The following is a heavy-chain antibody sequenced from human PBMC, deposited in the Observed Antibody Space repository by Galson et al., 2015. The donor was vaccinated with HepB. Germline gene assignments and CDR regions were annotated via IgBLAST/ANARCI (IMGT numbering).Heavy chain of an antibody. D-gene: IGHD6-13*01. V-gene: IGHV5-51*01. CDR3: AGHLAAAGKNWFDP. CDR2: IYLGDSDA. CDR1: GYSFTTYW. Sequence: QSGAEVKKPGESLRISCRFSGYSFTTYWIGWVRQPPGKGLDWMGIIYLGDSDARYSPSFQGQVTISADKSISTAYLQWSSLKASDTAMYYCAGHLAAAGKNWFDPWGQGTLVTVSS. J-gene: IGHJ5*02.